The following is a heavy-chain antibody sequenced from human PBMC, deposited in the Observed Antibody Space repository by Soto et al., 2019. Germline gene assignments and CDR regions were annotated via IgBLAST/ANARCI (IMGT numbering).Heavy chain of an antibody. CDR2: VKQSGST. CDR1: GGSLTGNI. CDR3: ARSPQRINLARGLLGSWFDS. V-gene: IGHV4-34*01. Sequence: PSETLSLTCAVYGGSLTGNIWAWTRQSPGKGLDWIGEVKQSGSTNYNPSLQSRVTISVDTSRSQISLNVNSVTAADTAGYYCARSPQRINLARGLLGSWFDSWAQGISVTVSS. D-gene: IGHD3-10*01. J-gene: IGHJ5*01.